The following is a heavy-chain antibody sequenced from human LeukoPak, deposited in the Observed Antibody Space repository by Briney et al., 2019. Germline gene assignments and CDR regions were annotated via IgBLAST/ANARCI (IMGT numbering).Heavy chain of an antibody. CDR3: ASFTIQYPGLYYYYMDV. Sequence: SETLSLTCTVSGGSISSSSYYWGWIRQPPGKGLEWIGSIYYSGSTYYNPSLKSRVTISVDTSKNQFSLKLSSVTAADTAVYYCASFTIQYPGLYYYYMDVWGKGTTVTVSS. CDR2: IYYSGST. V-gene: IGHV4-39*07. CDR1: GGSISSSSYY. D-gene: IGHD3-9*01. J-gene: IGHJ6*03.